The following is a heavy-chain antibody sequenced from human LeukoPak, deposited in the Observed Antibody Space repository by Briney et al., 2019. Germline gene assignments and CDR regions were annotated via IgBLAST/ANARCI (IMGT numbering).Heavy chain of an antibody. J-gene: IGHJ4*02. CDR1: GYTFTGYY. CDR3: ARESGFYGSGSRY. V-gene: IGHV1-2*02. D-gene: IGHD3-10*01. CDR2: INPNSGGT. Sequence: ASVKVSCKASGYTFTGYYMHWVRQAPGQGLEWMGWINPNSGGTNYAQKFQGRVTMTRNPSISTAYMELSSLNSADTAVYYCARESGFYGSGSRYWGQGTLVTVSS.